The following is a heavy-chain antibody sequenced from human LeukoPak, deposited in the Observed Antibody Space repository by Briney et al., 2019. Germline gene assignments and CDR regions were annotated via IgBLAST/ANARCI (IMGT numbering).Heavy chain of an antibody. J-gene: IGHJ4*02. Sequence: GASVKVSCKASGYTFTYRYLHWVRQAPGQALEWMGWITPFNGNTNYAQKFQDRVTMTRDTSTSTVYMELSSLRSEDTAVYYCARVPPIAYDSSGYYFSYYFDYWGQGTLVTVSS. D-gene: IGHD3-22*01. CDR2: ITPFNGNT. CDR3: ARVPPIAYDSSGYYFSYYFDY. V-gene: IGHV1-45*02. CDR1: GYTFTYRY.